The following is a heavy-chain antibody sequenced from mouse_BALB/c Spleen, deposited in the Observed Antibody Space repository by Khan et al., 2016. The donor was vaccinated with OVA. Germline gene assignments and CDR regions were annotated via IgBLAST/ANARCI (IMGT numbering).Heavy chain of an antibody. V-gene: IGHV3-2*02. CDR1: GYSITSGYG. D-gene: IGHD1-2*01. CDR2: ISDSGST. CDR3: ARSAKLKY. J-gene: IGHJ2*01. Sequence: EVQLQESGPGLVKPSQSLSLTCTVTGYSITSGYGWNWIRQFPGNKLEWMGYISDSGSTNYNPSLKSRITITRDTSKNQFFLQLNSVTTEDTATXCGARSAKLKYWGQGTTLTVSS.